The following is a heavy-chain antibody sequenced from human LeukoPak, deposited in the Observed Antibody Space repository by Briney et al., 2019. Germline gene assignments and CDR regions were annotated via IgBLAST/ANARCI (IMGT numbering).Heavy chain of an antibody. J-gene: IGHJ4*02. CDR2: ISAYNGNT. CDR3: ARDGYSYGYGHHNFDY. D-gene: IGHD5-18*01. CDR1: SYTFTIYG. Sequence: ASVKVSCKASSYTFTIYGISWVRQAPGQGLEWMGWISAYNGNTNYAQKFQGRVTITADESTSTAYMELSSLRSEDTAVYYCARDGYSYGYGHHNFDYWGQGTLVTVSS. V-gene: IGHV1-18*01.